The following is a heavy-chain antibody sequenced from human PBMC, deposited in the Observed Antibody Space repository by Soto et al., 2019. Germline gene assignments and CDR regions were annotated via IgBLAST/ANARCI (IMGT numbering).Heavy chain of an antibody. Sequence: GGSLRLSCAASGFTFSSYGMHWVRQAPGKGLEWVAVISYDGSNKYYADSVKGRFTISRDNSKNTLYLQMNSLRAEDTAVYYCAKDLFLTPLSSGSYRYYYYYGMDVWGQGTTVTVSS. D-gene: IGHD3-10*01. J-gene: IGHJ6*02. V-gene: IGHV3-30*18. CDR3: AKDLFLTPLSSGSYRYYYYYGMDV. CDR2: ISYDGSNK. CDR1: GFTFSSYG.